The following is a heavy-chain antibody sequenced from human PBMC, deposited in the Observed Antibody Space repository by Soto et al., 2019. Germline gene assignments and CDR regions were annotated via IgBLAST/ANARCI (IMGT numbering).Heavy chain of an antibody. D-gene: IGHD6-13*01. CDR3: ATYSSSWYVVY. CDR2: IYYSGST. CDR1: DGSISSSSYY. J-gene: IGHJ4*02. Sequence: SETLSLTCTVSDGSISSSSYYWGWIRQPPGKGLEWIGSIYYSGSTYYNPSLKSRVTISVDTSKNQFSLKLSSVTAADTAVYYCATYSSSWYVVYWGQGTLVTVSS. V-gene: IGHV4-39*01.